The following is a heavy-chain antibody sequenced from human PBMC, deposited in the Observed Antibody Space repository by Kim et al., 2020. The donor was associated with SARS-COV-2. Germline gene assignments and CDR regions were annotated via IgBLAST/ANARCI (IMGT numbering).Heavy chain of an antibody. CDR1: GFTFSSYG. CDR2: ISYDGSNK. D-gene: IGHD6-13*01. CDR3: AREQYSSSWPPGAFDI. V-gene: IGHV3-33*05. Sequence: GGSLRLSCAASGFTFSSYGMHWVRQAPGKGLEWVAVISYDGSNKYYADSVKGRFTISRDNSKNTLYLQMNSLRAEDTAVYYCAREQYSSSWPPGAFDIWGQGTMVTVSS. J-gene: IGHJ3*02.